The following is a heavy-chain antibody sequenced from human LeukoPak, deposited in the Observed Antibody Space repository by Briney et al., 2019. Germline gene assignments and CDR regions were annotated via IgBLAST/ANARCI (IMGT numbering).Heavy chain of an antibody. D-gene: IGHD3-3*01. CDR2: INTNTGNP. J-gene: IGHJ4*02. V-gene: IGHV7-4-1*02. Sequence: ASVKVSCKASGYTFTSYAMNWVRQAPGQGLEWMGWINTNTGNPTYAQGFTGRFVFSFDTSVSTAYLQISSLKAEDTAVYYCAREARSPLLTIFGVANDYWGQGTLVTVSS. CDR3: AREARSPLLTIFGVANDY. CDR1: GYTFTSYA.